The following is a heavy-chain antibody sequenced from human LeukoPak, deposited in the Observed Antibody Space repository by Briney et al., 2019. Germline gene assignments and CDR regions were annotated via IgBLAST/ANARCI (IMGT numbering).Heavy chain of an antibody. J-gene: IGHJ4*02. CDR2: IYSGGST. CDR3: ASGWYGGEGY. CDR1: GFTVSSNY. Sequence: GGSLRLSRAASGFTVSSNYMSWVRQAPGKGLEWVSVIYSGGSTYYADSVKGRFTISRDNSKNTLYLQMNSLRAEDTAVYYCASGWYGGEGYWGQGTLVTVSS. D-gene: IGHD6-19*01. V-gene: IGHV3-53*01.